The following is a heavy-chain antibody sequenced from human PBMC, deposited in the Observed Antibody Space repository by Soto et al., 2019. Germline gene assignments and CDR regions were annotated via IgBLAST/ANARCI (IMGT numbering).Heavy chain of an antibody. D-gene: IGHD6-13*01. J-gene: IGHJ6*02. CDR3: ARARIAAAGTRNYGMDV. V-gene: IGHV1-69*06. Sequence: AASVKVSCKASGGTFSSYAISWVRQAPGQGLEWMGGIIPIFGTANYAQKFQGRVTITADKSTSTAYMELSSLRSEDTAVYYCARARIAAAGTRNYGMDVWGQGTTVTVS. CDR1: GGTFSSYA. CDR2: IIPIFGTA.